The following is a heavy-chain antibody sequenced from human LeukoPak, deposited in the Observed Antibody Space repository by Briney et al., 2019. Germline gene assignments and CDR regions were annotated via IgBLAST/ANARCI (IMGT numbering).Heavy chain of an antibody. D-gene: IGHD3-22*01. Sequence: GGSLRLSCAASGFTFSSYAMHWVRQAPGKGLEWVAVISYDGSNKYYADSVKGRFTISRDNSKNTLYLQMNSLRAEDTAVYYCARPVGYYSYFDYWGQETLVTVSS. V-gene: IGHV3-30-3*01. CDR3: ARPVGYYSYFDY. J-gene: IGHJ4*02. CDR2: ISYDGSNK. CDR1: GFTFSSYA.